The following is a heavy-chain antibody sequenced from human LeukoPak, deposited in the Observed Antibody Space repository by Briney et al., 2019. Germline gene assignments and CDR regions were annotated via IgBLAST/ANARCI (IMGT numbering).Heavy chain of an antibody. CDR3: ARYMTNDY. V-gene: IGHV3-21*01. D-gene: IGHD1-1*01. J-gene: IGHJ4*02. CDR2: ISSSSSYI. Sequence: NWVRQAAGKGLEWVSSISSSSSYIYYADSVKGRFTISRDNAKNSLYLQMNSLRAEDTAVYYCARYMTNDYWGQGTLVTVSS.